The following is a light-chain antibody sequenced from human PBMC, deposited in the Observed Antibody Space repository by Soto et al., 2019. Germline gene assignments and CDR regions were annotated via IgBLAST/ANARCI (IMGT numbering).Light chain of an antibody. CDR2: NAA. CDR3: QQYYKWPPFT. Sequence: EIVMTQSPATLSVSPGERATLSCRASQRIDTSLAWYQQRPGQAPRLLLYNAATRATGIPARSSGRGFGTEFTLTISSLQSEDFALYYCQQYYKWPPFTFGPGTKVDIK. V-gene: IGKV3-15*01. J-gene: IGKJ3*01. CDR1: QRIDTS.